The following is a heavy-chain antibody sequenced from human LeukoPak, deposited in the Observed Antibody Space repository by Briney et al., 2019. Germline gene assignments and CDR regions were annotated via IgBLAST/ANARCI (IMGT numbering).Heavy chain of an antibody. V-gene: IGHV3-48*01. J-gene: IGHJ3*02. CDR1: GFTFSSYA. CDR2: ISSSSSTI. D-gene: IGHD3-10*01. Sequence: GGSLRLSCAASGFTFSSYAMSWVRQAPGKGLEWVSYISSSSSTIYYADSVKGRFTISRDNAKNSLYLQMNSLRAEDTAVYYCASLKMVRGVNDAFDIWGQGTMVTVSS. CDR3: ASLKMVRGVNDAFDI.